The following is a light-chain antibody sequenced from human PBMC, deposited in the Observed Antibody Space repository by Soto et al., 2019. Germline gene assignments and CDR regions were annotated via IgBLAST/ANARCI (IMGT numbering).Light chain of an antibody. CDR2: DAS. CDR1: QSLSSN. V-gene: IGKV1-5*01. Sequence: MTQSPATLSVSPGERATLSCRASQSLSSNLAWYQQKPGEAPKLLIYDASALPRGVPSRFSGSGSGTKFTLTIASLQPDDFATYYCQQYETFSGTFGPGTKVEI. CDR3: QQYETFSGT. J-gene: IGKJ1*01.